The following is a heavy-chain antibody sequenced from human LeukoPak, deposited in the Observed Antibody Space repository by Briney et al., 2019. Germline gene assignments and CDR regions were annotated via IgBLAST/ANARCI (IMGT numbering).Heavy chain of an antibody. V-gene: IGHV5-51*01. CDR3: ARHLAYCGGDCYTILGDAFDI. J-gene: IGHJ3*02. CDR1: GYSFTNYW. CDR2: IYPDDSDT. D-gene: IGHD2-21*02. Sequence: GESLKISCKGSGYSFTNYWIGWVRQMPGKGLEWMGIIYPDDSDTRYSPSFQGQVTISADKSISTAYLQWSSLKASDTAMYYCARHLAYCGGDCYTILGDAFDIWGQGTMVTVSS.